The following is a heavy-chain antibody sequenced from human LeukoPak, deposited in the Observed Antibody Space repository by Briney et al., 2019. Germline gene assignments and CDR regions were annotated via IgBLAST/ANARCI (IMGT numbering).Heavy chain of an antibody. CDR3: ASTPLAAAGDYYFDY. Sequence: ASVKVSCKASGYTFTSHGISWVRQAPGQGLEWMGWISAYNGNTNYAQKFQGRVTITADESTSTAYMELSSLRSEDTAVYYCASTPLAAAGDYYFDYWGQGTLVTVSS. V-gene: IGHV1-18*01. CDR2: ISAYNGNT. CDR1: GYTFTSHG. D-gene: IGHD6-13*01. J-gene: IGHJ4*02.